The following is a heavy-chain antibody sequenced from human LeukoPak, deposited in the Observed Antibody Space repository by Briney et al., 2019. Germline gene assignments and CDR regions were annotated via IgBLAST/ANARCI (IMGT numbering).Heavy chain of an antibody. J-gene: IGHJ5*02. Sequence: SETLSLTCTVSGYSISSGYYWGWIRQPPGKGLEWIGEINHSGSTNYNPSLKSRVTISVDTSKNQFSLKLSSVTAADTAVYYCARLLWPFDPWGQGTLVTVSS. CDR3: ARLLWPFDP. CDR2: INHSGST. CDR1: GYSISSGYY. V-gene: IGHV4-38-2*02. D-gene: IGHD2/OR15-2a*01.